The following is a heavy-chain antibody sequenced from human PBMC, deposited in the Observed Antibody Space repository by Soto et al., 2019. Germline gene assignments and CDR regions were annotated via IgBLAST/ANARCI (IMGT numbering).Heavy chain of an antibody. CDR3: ARAYVLAAAGTQLDY. CDR2: INHSGST. Sequence: QVQLQQWGAGLLKPSETLSLTCAVYGGSFSGYYWSWIRQPPGKGLEWIGEINHSGSTNYNPSLNSRGTKSVDTSKTQGPLNGSSVTAADMAVYYGARAYVLAAAGTQLDYWGQGNLVTVSS. V-gene: IGHV4-34*01. CDR1: GGSFSGYY. D-gene: IGHD6-13*01. J-gene: IGHJ4*02.